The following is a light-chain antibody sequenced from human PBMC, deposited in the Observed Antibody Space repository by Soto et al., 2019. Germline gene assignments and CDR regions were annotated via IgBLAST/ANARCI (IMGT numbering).Light chain of an antibody. CDR2: RNN. Sequence: QSVLTQPPSASGTPGQRVTISCSGSSSNIGSNYVYWYQQLPGTAPKLLIYRNNQRPSGVPDRFSGSKSGTSASLAIGGLRSEDDADYYCAAWDDSLSGLYVFGTGTKVTVL. J-gene: IGLJ1*01. CDR3: AAWDDSLSGLYV. CDR1: SSNIGSNY. V-gene: IGLV1-47*01.